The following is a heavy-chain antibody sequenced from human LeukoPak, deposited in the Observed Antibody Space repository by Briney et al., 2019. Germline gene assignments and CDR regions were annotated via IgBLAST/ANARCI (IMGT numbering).Heavy chain of an antibody. D-gene: IGHD3-3*01. CDR1: GFTFSSYA. J-gene: IGHJ4*02. CDR2: ISGSGGST. V-gene: IGHV3-23*01. CDR3: AKRKASTIHFGVVY. Sequence: GGSLRLSCAASGFTFSSYAMSWVRQAPGKGLEWVSAISGSGGSTYYADSVKGRFTISRDNSKNTLYLQMNSLRAEDTAVYYCAKRKASTIHFGVVYWGQGTLVTVSS.